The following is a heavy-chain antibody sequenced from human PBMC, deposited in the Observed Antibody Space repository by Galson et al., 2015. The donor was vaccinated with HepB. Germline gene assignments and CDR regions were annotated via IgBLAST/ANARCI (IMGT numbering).Heavy chain of an antibody. Sequence: SETLSLTCTVSGGSISSYHWSWFRQPPGKGLEWIGYIQYNGITNYSPSLKSRVTISVDTSKNQFSLKLSSVTAADTAVYSCARMGSSGSYSIDSWGQGTLVTVSS. CDR3: ARMGSSGSYSIDS. CDR1: GGSISSYH. D-gene: IGHD3-22*01. CDR2: IQYNGIT. V-gene: IGHV4-59*08. J-gene: IGHJ4*02.